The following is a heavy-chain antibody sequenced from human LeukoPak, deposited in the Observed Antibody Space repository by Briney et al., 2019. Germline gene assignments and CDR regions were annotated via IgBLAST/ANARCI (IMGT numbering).Heavy chain of an antibody. J-gene: IGHJ3*02. V-gene: IGHV1-69*13. CDR3: ARDPRFGEFNNAFDI. CDR1: GGTFSSFA. CDR2: IIPIFGSA. Sequence: ASVKVSCKASGGTFSSFAISWVRQAPGQGLEWMGGIIPIFGSANYAQKFQGRVTIIADESTSTAYMELSSLRSEDTAVYYCARDPRFGEFNNAFDIWGQGTMVTVSS. D-gene: IGHD3-10*02.